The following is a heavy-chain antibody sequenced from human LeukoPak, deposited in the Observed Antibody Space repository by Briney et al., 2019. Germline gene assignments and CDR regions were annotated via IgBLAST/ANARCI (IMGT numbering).Heavy chain of an antibody. Sequence: SVKVSCKASGGTFSSYAISWVRQAPGQGLEWMGGIIPIFGTANYAQKFQGRVTITADKSTSTAYMELSSLRSEDTAVYYCARDLKVLRYFDWLSQDYYYYGMDVWGKGTTVTVTS. CDR3: ARDLKVLRYFDWLSQDYYYYGMDV. V-gene: IGHV1-69*06. CDR2: IIPIFGTA. CDR1: GGTFSSYA. J-gene: IGHJ6*04. D-gene: IGHD3-9*01.